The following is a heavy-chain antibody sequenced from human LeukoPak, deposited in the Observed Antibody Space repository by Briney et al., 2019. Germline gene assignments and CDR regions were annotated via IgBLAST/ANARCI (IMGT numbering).Heavy chain of an antibody. V-gene: IGHV1-2*02. CDR3: ARGVGSSWFDP. CDR1: GYTFTGNN. J-gene: IGHJ5*02. D-gene: IGHD1-26*01. Sequence: ASVKVSCKASGYTFTGNNIYWVRQAPGQGLEWMGWINPYSGGTIYAQKFQGRVTMTRDTSISTAYMELSTLISDDTAVYFCARGVGSSWFDPWGLGTQVTVSS. CDR2: INPYSGGT.